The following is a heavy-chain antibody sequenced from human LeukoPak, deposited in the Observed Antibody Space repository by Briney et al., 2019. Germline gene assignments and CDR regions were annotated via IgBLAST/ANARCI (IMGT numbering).Heavy chain of an antibody. CDR2: ISGNNGNR. J-gene: IGHJ4*02. D-gene: IGHD1-26*01. Sequence: ASVKVSCKASGYTFTSYGISWVRQAPGQGLEWMGWISGNNGNRNYAQKFQGRVTMTTDTSTNTAYMELRSLTSDDTAVYYCARGSYYDYWGQGTLVTVSS. V-gene: IGHV1-18*04. CDR3: ARGSYYDY. CDR1: GYTFTSYG.